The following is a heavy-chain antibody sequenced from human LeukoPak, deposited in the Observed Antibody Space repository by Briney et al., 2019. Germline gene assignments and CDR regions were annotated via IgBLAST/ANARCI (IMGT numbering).Heavy chain of an antibody. CDR1: GLTFSSYV. V-gene: IGHV3-30*04. J-gene: IGHJ4*02. D-gene: IGHD6-19*01. CDR3: ARDAPGIAVAGHFDC. CDR2: ISKDGSNK. Sequence: GRSLRLSCAASGLTFSSYVMHWVRQAPGKGLGWVAVISKDGSNKYYADSVKGRSIISRDNSKNTLYLQMTSLRAEDTAVYYCARDAPGIAVAGHFDCWGQGTLVTVSS.